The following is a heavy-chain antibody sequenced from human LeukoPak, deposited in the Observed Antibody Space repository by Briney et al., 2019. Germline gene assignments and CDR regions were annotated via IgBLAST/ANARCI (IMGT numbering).Heavy chain of an antibody. D-gene: IGHD3-10*01. CDR3: ARSYYVSGSYIPFDY. CDR2: IYHSGST. J-gene: IGHJ4*02. CDR1: GFSISHGYY. V-gene: IGHV4-38-2*02. Sequence: SETLSLTCTVSGFSISHGYYWGWVRQSPGKGLEWIGSIYHSGSTDYNPSLKSRVTMSVDTSKNQSSLNLSSVTAADTAVYFCARSYYVSGSYIPFDYWGQGTLVTVSS.